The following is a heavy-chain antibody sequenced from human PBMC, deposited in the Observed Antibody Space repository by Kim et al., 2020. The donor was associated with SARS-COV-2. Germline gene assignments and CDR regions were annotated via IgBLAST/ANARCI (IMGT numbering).Heavy chain of an antibody. CDR1: GYTFTSYY. CDR2: INPSGGST. J-gene: IGHJ6*02. CDR3: ASYRGWYDEYYYYYGMDV. Sequence: ASVKVSCKASGYTFTSYYMHWVRQAPGQGLEWMGIINPSGGSTSYAQKFQGRVTMTRDTSTSTVYMELSSLRSEDTAVYYCASYRGWYDEYYYYYGMDVWGQGTTVTVSS. V-gene: IGHV1-46*01. D-gene: IGHD6-19*01.